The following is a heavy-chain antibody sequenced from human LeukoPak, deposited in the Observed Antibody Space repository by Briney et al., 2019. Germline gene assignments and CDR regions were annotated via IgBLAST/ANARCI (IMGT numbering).Heavy chain of an antibody. CDR2: ISSSGSTI. Sequence: GGSLRLSCAASGFTFSSYSMNWVRQAPGKGLEWVSYISSSGSTIYYADSVKGRFTISRDNAKNSLYLQMNSLRAEDTALYFCAKDRIIVIPGPYSWLDSWGQGALVTVSS. J-gene: IGHJ5*01. CDR1: GFTFSSYS. CDR3: AKDRIIVIPGPYSWLDS. D-gene: IGHD1-26*01. V-gene: IGHV3-48*04.